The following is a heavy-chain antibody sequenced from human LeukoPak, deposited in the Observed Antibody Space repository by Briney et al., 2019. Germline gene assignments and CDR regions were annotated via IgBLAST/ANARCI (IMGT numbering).Heavy chain of an antibody. CDR1: GFTLDDYT. J-gene: IGHJ4*02. CDR3: ARDLQAYGGNSIWDY. CDR2: ISWDGIST. Sequence: PGGSLRLSCAASGFTLDDYTMHWVRQAPGKGLEWVSLISWDGISTYYADSVKGRFTISRDNAKNLLYLQMNSLRAEDTAVYYCARDLQAYGGNSIWDYWGQGTLVTVSS. D-gene: IGHD4-23*01. V-gene: IGHV3-43*01.